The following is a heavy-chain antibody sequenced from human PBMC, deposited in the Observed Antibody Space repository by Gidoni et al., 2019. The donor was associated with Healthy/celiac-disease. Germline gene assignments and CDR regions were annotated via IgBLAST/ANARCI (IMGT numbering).Heavy chain of an antibody. CDR2: IYYSGST. CDR1: GGSISSYY. J-gene: IGHJ4*02. Sequence: QVQLQESGPGLVKPSETLSLTCLVSGGSISSYYWSWIRQPPGKGLEWIGYIYYSGSTNYNPSLKSRVTISVDTSKNQFSLKLSSVTAADTAVYYCARGTVTTFHYWGQGTLVTVSS. CDR3: ARGTVTTFHY. V-gene: IGHV4-59*01. D-gene: IGHD4-17*01.